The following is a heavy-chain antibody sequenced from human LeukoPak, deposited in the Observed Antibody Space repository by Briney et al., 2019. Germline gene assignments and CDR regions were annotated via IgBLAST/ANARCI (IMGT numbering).Heavy chain of an antibody. CDR3: AKDLNWGSHSFFDN. CDR1: GFAFSKYA. V-gene: IGHV3-23*01. J-gene: IGHJ4*02. D-gene: IGHD7-27*01. Sequence: TGGSLRLSWAASGFAFSKYAINWVRQAPGKGLEWVSVISGNGDTYYADSVRGRFTIARDDSKNTLYLQMNSLRAEDTAVYYCAKDLNWGSHSFFDNWGQVTLVTVSS. CDR2: ISGNGDT.